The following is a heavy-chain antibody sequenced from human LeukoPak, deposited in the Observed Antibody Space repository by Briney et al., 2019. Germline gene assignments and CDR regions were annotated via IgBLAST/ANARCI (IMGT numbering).Heavy chain of an antibody. D-gene: IGHD2-2*02. J-gene: IGHJ5*02. V-gene: IGHV4-34*01. CDR2: INHSGGT. CDR3: ARGGIVVVPAAIRWFDL. CDR1: GGSFSSYY. Sequence: SETLSLTCAVSGGSFSSYYWSWFRQPPGKGLEWFGEINHSGGTNYNPAPKSRGTISVDTTKNQFSLKLRSATAADTAVYYCARGGIVVVPAAIRWFDLWGQGTLVTVSS.